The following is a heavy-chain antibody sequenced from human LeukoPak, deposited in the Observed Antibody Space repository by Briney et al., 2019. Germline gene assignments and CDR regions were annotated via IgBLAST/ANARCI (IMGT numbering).Heavy chain of an antibody. CDR3: ARTTEAHSWRTRYYDYYMDV. V-gene: IGHV4-59*01. J-gene: IGHJ6*03. CDR2: IYYSGST. Sequence: SETLSLTCTVSGGSISSYYRSWIRQPPGKGLEWIGYIYYSGSTNYNPSLKSRVTISVDTSKNQFSLKLSSVTAADTAVYYCARTTEAHSWRTRYYDYYMDVWGKGTTVTVSS. D-gene: IGHD6-13*01. CDR1: GGSISSYY.